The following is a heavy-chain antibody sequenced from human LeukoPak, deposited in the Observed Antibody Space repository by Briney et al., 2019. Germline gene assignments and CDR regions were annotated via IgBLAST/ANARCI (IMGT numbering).Heavy chain of an antibody. J-gene: IGHJ3*02. V-gene: IGHV3-11*05. CDR2: ISWDSSYT. CDR1: GFTFSDYY. Sequence: PGGSLGLSCAASGFTFSDYYMSWIRQAPGRGLEWVSYISWDSSYTSYADSVKGRFTVSRDNAQKSLYLQMDSLRAEDTAVYYCATVGGVLITNDAFDIWGQGTMVTVSS. D-gene: IGHD3-3*01. CDR3: ATVGGVLITNDAFDI.